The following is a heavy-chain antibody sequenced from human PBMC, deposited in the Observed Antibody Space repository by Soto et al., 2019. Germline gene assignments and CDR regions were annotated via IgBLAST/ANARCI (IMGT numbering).Heavy chain of an antibody. V-gene: IGHV1-8*01. D-gene: IGHD5-18*01. J-gene: IGHJ6*02. CDR3: ARKQLWLRELYYYYGMDV. Sequence: ASVKFSCKASGYTFTSYDINWVRQATGQGLEWMGWMNPNSGNTGYAQKFQGRVTMTRNTSISTAYMELSSLRSEDTAVYYCARKQLWLRELYYYYGMDVWGQGTTVTVSS. CDR1: GYTFTSYD. CDR2: MNPNSGNT.